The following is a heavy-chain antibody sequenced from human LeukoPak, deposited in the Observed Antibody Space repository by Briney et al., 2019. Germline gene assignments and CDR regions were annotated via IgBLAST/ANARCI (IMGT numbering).Heavy chain of an antibody. J-gene: IGHJ4*02. Sequence: SDTLSLTCTVSGGSISPYYWSWIRQPPGKGLEWIGYIYYSGSTNYKPSLNSRVTISVNTSRNQFSLKLSSMTAADAAVYYCARHGGGGESYPRVFDYWGQGTLVTVSS. CDR1: GGSISPYY. V-gene: IGHV4-59*08. D-gene: IGHD1-26*01. CDR2: IYYSGST. CDR3: ARHGGGGESYPRVFDY.